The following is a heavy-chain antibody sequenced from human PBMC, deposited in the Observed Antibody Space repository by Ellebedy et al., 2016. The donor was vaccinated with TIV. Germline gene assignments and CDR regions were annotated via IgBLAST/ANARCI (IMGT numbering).Heavy chain of an antibody. CDR2: IWYDGSNK. V-gene: IGHV3-33*01. CDR3: ASSIAAAGPVDY. CDR1: GFTFSSYG. D-gene: IGHD6-13*01. J-gene: IGHJ4*02. Sequence: GGSLRLSCAASGFTFSSYGMHWVRQAPGKGLEWVAVIWYDGSNKYYADSVKGRFTISRDNSKNTLYLQMNSLRAEDTAVYYCASSIAAAGPVDYWGQGTLVTVPS.